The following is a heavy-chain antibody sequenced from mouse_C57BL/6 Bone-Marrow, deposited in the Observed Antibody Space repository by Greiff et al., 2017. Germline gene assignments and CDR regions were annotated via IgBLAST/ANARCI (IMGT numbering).Heavy chain of an antibody. CDR3: AREADYSNYGAMDY. Sequence: VQLQQPGAELVRPGSSVKLSCKASGYTFTSYWMDWVKQRPGQGLEWIGNIYPSDSETHYNQKFKDKATLTVDKSSSTAYMQLSSLTSEDSAVYYCAREADYSNYGAMDYWGQGTSVTVSS. J-gene: IGHJ4*01. CDR1: GYTFTSYW. D-gene: IGHD2-5*01. CDR2: IYPSDSET. V-gene: IGHV1-61*01.